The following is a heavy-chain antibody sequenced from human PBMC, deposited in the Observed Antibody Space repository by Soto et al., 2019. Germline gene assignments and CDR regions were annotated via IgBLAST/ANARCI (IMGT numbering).Heavy chain of an antibody. J-gene: IGHJ4*02. D-gene: IGHD3-10*01. CDR1: GFTFSSYS. Sequence: EVQLVESGGGLVKPGGSLRLSCAASGFTFSSYSMNWVRQATGKGLEWVSSISSSSSYIYYADSVKGRFTISRDNAKNSLYLQMNSMRAEDTAVYYCARGHYGSGSFVYFDYWGQGTLVTVSS. CDR3: ARGHYGSGSFVYFDY. V-gene: IGHV3-21*01. CDR2: ISSSSSYI.